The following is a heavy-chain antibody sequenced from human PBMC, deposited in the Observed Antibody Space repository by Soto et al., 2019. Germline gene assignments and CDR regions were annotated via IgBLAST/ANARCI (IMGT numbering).Heavy chain of an antibody. CDR1: GFTFGAYA. V-gene: IGHV3-23*01. CDR3: AKDQYGSGDYGRFDF. J-gene: IGHJ4*02. CDR2: ISTSGETT. D-gene: IGHD4-17*01. Sequence: GGSLRLSCAASGFTFGAYAMSWVRRAPGKGLEWVSSISTSGETTYYADSVKGRFTISRDNSYNTRFLQMDSLRVDDAAIYYCAKDQYGSGDYGRFDFWGQGSLVTVSS.